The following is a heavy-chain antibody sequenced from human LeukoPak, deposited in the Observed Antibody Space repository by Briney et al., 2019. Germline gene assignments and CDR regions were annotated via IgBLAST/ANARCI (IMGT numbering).Heavy chain of an antibody. CDR3: ARTSALGYCSGGSCYLGY. Sequence: SETLSLTCTVSGGPISSSSYYWGWIRQPPGKGLEWIGSIYYSGSTYYNPSLKSRVTIFVDTSKNQFSLKLSSVTAADTAVYYCARTSALGYCSGGSCYLGYWGQGTLVTVSS. CDR2: IYYSGST. CDR1: GGPISSSSYY. D-gene: IGHD2-15*01. V-gene: IGHV4-39*01. J-gene: IGHJ4*02.